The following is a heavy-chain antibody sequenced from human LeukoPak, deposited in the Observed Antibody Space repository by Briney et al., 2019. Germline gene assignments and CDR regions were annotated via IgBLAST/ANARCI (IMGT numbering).Heavy chain of an antibody. J-gene: IGHJ6*02. D-gene: IGHD2-2*01. CDR2: ISGSGGST. CDR1: GFTFSSYA. CDR3: AKARLRVVVPAGQSGMDV. V-gene: IGHV3-23*01. Sequence: GGSLRLSCAASGFTFSSYAMSWVRRAPGKGLEWVSAISGSGGSTYYADSVKGRFTISRDNSKNTLYLQMNSLRAEDTAVYYCAKARLRVVVPAGQSGMDVWGQGTTVTVSS.